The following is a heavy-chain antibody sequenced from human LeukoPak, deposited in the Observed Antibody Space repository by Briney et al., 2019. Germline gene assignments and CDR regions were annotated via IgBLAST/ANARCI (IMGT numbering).Heavy chain of an antibody. CDR3: ARDGAYSASNF. V-gene: IGHV3-11*01. CDR2: VSNSGSSI. Sequence: GGSLRLSCAASGFTFSDEYMSWIRQAPGKGLEWISCVSNSGSSIYYADSVKGRFSISRDNVKNSLYLQMNSLRVEDTAVYYCARDGAYSASNFWGQGTMVADSS. D-gene: IGHD6-13*01. J-gene: IGHJ3*01. CDR1: GFTFSDEY.